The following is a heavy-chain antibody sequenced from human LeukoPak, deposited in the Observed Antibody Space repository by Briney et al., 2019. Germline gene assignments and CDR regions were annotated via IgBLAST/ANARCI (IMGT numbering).Heavy chain of an antibody. J-gene: IGHJ4*02. CDR1: GGSIRRGGFY. Sequence: KPSETLSLTCTVSGGSIRRGGFYWSWIRQHPGKGLEWIGYIYYSGSTYYNPSLKSRVIISVDTSKNQFSLKLSSVTAADTAGYYGARDRDGYSYGRTFDYWGQGTLVTVSS. CDR3: ARDRDGYSYGRTFDY. D-gene: IGHD5-18*01. V-gene: IGHV4-31*03. CDR2: IYYSGST.